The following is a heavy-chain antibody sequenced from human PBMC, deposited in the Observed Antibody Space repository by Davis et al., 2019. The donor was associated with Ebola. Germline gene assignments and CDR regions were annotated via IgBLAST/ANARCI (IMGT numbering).Heavy chain of an antibody. Sequence: PGGSLRLSCAASGFTFTTYAMSWVRQAPGKGLEWVSAISGSGGSTYYADSVKGRFTISRDNSNYTLYLQMNSLRAEDTAIFYCAKVGAEYYDSSGYYHDDAFDVWGQGTTVAVSS. V-gene: IGHV3-23*01. CDR1: GFTFTTYA. CDR3: AKVGAEYYDSSGYYHDDAFDV. D-gene: IGHD3-22*01. CDR2: ISGSGGST. J-gene: IGHJ3*01.